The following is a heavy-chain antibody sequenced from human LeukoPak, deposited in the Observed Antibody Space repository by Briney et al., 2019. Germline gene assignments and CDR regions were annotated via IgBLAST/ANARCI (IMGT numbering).Heavy chain of an antibody. V-gene: IGHV1-18*01. D-gene: IGHD6-19*01. J-gene: IGHJ4*02. CDR2: ISGYNGNT. CDR3: AGAEIRAIASSCWYGFCY. Sequence: GASVKVSCRASGYTFTSYGISWVRQAPGQGLEWMGWISGYNGNTNYAQKLQGRVTMTTDTSTGTAYMELKSLRSDDTAGYYCAGAEIRAIASSCWYGFCYWGQGNLVTVFS. CDR1: GYTFTSYG.